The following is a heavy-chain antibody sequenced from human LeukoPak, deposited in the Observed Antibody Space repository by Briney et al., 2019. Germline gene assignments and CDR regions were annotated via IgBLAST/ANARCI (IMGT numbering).Heavy chain of an antibody. CDR1: GFTFSSYA. V-gene: IGHV3-74*01. Sequence: GGSLRLSCAASGFTFSSYAMSWVRQAPGKGLVWVSRINSDGSSTSYADSVKGRFTISRDNAKNSLFLQMNSLRAEDTAVYYCARDRGWIQHDIWGQGTMVTVSS. J-gene: IGHJ3*02. D-gene: IGHD5-18*01. CDR2: INSDGSST. CDR3: ARDRGWIQHDI.